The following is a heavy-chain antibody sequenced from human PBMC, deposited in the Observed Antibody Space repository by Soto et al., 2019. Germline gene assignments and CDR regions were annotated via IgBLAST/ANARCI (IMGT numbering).Heavy chain of an antibody. V-gene: IGHV4-34*01. J-gene: IGHJ5*02. D-gene: IGHD5-18*01. CDR1: GGSFSGYY. Sequence: SETLSLTCAVYGGSFSGYYWSWIRQPPGKGLEWIGEINHSGSTNYNPSLKSRVTISVDTSKNRFSLKLSSVTAADTAVYYCARGEPGIQLWLRANWFDPWGQGTLVT. CDR3: ARGEPGIQLWLRANWFDP. CDR2: INHSGST.